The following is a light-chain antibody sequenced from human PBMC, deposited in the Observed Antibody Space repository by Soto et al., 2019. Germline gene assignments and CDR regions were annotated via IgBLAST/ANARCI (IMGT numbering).Light chain of an antibody. CDR2: KAS. V-gene: IGKV1-5*03. Sequence: DNQMTQSPSTLSASLGYRVAITSRASQSITNYLAWYQQKPGRAPRLLIYKASSLESGVPSRFSGSGSGTEFTLTISSLQPDDFATYYCQQYSSYWTFAQGPKVDI. CDR3: QQYSSYWT. CDR1: QSITNY. J-gene: IGKJ1*01.